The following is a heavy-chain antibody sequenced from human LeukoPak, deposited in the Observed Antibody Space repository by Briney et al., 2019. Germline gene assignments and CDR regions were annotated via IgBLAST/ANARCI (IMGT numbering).Heavy chain of an antibody. J-gene: IGHJ4*02. CDR3: ARALAYCSSTSCQHDAFDY. CDR1: GFTFSSYS. Sequence: GGSLRLSCAASGFTFSSYSMNWVRQAPGKGLEWVSSISSSSSYIYYADSVKGRFTISRDIAKNSLYLQMNSRRAEDTAVYYCARALAYCSSTSCQHDAFDYWGQGTLVTVSS. CDR2: ISSSSSYI. V-gene: IGHV3-21*01. D-gene: IGHD2-2*01.